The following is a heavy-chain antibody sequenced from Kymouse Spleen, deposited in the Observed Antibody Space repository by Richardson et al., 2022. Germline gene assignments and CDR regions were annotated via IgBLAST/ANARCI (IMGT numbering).Heavy chain of an antibody. V-gene: IGHV3-9*01. Sequence: EVQLVESGGGLVQPGRSLRLSCAASGFTFDDYAMHWVRQAPGKGLEWVSGISWNSGSIGYADSVKGRFTISRDNAKNSLYLQMNSLRAEDTALYYCAKPTYYYGSGSF*LLGPGNPGHRLL. D-gene: IGHD3-10*01. CDR3: AKPTYYYGSGSF*L. J-gene: IGHJ4*02. CDR2: ISWNSGSI. CDR1: GFTFDDYA.